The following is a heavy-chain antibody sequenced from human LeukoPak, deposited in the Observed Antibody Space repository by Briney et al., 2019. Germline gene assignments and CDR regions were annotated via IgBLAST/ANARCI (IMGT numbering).Heavy chain of an antibody. D-gene: IGHD6-13*01. CDR3: ARGSRPQQLAR. CDR2: IYYSGST. J-gene: IGHJ4*02. CDR1: GGSISSYY. Sequence: PSETLSLTCTVSGGSISSYYWSWIRQHPGKGLEWIGYIYYSGSTYYNPSLKSRVTISVDTSKDQFSLKLSSVTAADTAVYYCARGSRPQQLARWGQGTLVTVSS. V-gene: IGHV4-59*06.